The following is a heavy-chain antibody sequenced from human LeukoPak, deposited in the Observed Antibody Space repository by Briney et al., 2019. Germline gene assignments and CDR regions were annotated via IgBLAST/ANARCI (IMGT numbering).Heavy chain of an antibody. Sequence: RPGGSLRLSCAASGFTFSSYSMNWVRQAPGKGLEWIAEIHDSGRTNYNPSLKSRVTISVDKSKNQFSLQLASMTAADTAVYYCAKNGDFCLEYWGQGTLVTVSS. CDR2: IHDSGRT. D-gene: IGHD3-16*01. CDR3: AKNGDFCLEY. J-gene: IGHJ4*02. CDR1: GFTFSSYSM. V-gene: IGHV4-4*02.